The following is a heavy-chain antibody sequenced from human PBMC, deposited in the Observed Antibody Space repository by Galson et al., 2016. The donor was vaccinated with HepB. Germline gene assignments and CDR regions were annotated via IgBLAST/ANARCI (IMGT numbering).Heavy chain of an antibody. CDR1: GFTFNTYA. V-gene: IGHV3-23*01. D-gene: IGHD1-7*01. CDR2: ISGNARST. J-gene: IGHJ4*02. CDR3: AKDLSYWNSPFFDY. Sequence: SLRLSCAASGFTFNTYAMNWVRQAPGKGLEWVSSISGNARSTYYADSVKGRFTISRDNSKNTLYLQVNSLRAEDTAVYYCAKDLSYWNSPFFDYWGQGTLVTVSS.